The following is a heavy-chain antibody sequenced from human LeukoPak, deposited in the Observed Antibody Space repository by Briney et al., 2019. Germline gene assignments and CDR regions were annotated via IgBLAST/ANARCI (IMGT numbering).Heavy chain of an antibody. D-gene: IGHD3-22*01. Sequence: GGSLRLSCAASGFTFSSYGMHWVRQAPGKGLEWVAFIRYDGGNKYYADSVKGRFTISRDNSKNTLYLQMNSLRAEDTAVYYCAKDRYYYDSSGYPTFDYWGQGTLVTVSS. J-gene: IGHJ4*02. CDR2: IRYDGGNK. CDR3: AKDRYYYDSSGYPTFDY. V-gene: IGHV3-30*02. CDR1: GFTFSSYG.